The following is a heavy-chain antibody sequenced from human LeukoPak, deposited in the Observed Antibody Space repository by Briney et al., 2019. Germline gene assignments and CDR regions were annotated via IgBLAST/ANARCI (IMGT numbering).Heavy chain of an antibody. J-gene: IGHJ4*02. D-gene: IGHD6-19*01. V-gene: IGHV3-9*03. CDR2: ISWNSGSM. CDR1: GFTFDDYA. Sequence: GRSLRLSCAASGFTFDDYAMHWVRQAPGKGLEWVSGISWNSGSMGYADSVKGRFTISRDNAKNSLFLQMNSLGAEDMALYYCAKAAVAGTGFDSWGQGTLVTVSS. CDR3: AKAAVAGTGFDS.